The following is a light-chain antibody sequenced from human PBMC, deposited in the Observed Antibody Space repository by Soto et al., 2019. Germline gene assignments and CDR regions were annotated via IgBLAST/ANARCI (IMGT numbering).Light chain of an antibody. Sequence: EIVMTQSPATLSVSPGERATLSCRASQTVSSSLAWYQQKPGQAPRLLIYGASTRATGIPARFSGSWSGTEFTLTISSLQSEDFAVYYCQQYYNWPTFGQGTELEIK. CDR3: QQYYNWPT. J-gene: IGKJ2*01. CDR2: GAS. CDR1: QTVSSS. V-gene: IGKV3-15*01.